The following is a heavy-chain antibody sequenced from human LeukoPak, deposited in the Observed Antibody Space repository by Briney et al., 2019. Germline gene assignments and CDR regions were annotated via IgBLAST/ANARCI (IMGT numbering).Heavy chain of an antibody. J-gene: IGHJ6*03. D-gene: IGHD3-22*01. V-gene: IGHV4-34*01. Sequence: SETLSLTCAVYGGSFSGYYWSWIRQPPGKGLEWIGEINHSGSTNYNPSLKSRVTISVDTSKNQFSLKLSSVTAADTAVYYCARLHYYDSSGPYYYYYYMDVWGKGTTVTVSS. CDR2: INHSGST. CDR3: ARLHYYDSSGPYYYYYYMDV. CDR1: GGSFSGYY.